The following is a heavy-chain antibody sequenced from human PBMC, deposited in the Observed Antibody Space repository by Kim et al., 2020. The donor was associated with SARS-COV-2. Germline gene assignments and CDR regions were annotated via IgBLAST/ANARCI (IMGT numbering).Heavy chain of an antibody. D-gene: IGHD1-26*01. CDR2: A. J-gene: IGHJ4*02. Sequence: ANYAQKMQGRVTSTADESTSTAYMELSSLRSEDTAVYYWARDGVVGATDYWGQGTLVTVSS. CDR3: ARDGVVGATDY. V-gene: IGHV1-69*01.